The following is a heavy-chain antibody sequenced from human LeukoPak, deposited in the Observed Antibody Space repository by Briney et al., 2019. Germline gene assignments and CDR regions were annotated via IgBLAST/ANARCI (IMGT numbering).Heavy chain of an antibody. CDR3: AREDTAMVRPFDY. V-gene: IGHV1-69*13. CDR1: GGTFSSNT. D-gene: IGHD5-18*01. CDR2: IIPIFGTA. Sequence: GASVKVSCKASGGTFSSNTISWVRQAPGQGLEWMGGIIPIFGTANYAQKFQGRVTITADESTSTAYMELSSLRSEDTAVYYCAREDTAMVRPFDYWGQGTLVTVSS. J-gene: IGHJ4*02.